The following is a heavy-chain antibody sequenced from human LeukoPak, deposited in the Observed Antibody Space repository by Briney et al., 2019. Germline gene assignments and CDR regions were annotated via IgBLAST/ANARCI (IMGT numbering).Heavy chain of an antibody. J-gene: IGHJ1*01. V-gene: IGHV1-69*01. CDR2: IIPIFGTA. D-gene: IGHD4-17*01. Sequence: SVKVSCKASGGTFSSYAISWVRQAPGQGLEWMGGIIPIFGTANYAQKFQGRVTITADESTSTAYMELSSLRPEDTAVYYCARDGMTTETNADFQHWGQGTLVTVSS. CDR3: ARDGMTTETNADFQH. CDR1: GGTFSSYA.